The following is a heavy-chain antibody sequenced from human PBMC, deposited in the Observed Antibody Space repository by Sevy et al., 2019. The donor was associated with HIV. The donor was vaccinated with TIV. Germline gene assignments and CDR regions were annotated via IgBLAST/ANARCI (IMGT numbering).Heavy chain of an antibody. CDR3: ARVIVATTYPIRVHESDI. D-gene: IGHD5-12*01. J-gene: IGHJ3*02. Sequence: GESLKISCKGSGYRFTNYWLGRVRQIPGKGLEWMGMIYPGDSDTRYSPSFQGQVSISADKSIGTAYLQWTSLKASDTAMYYCARVIVATTYPIRVHESDIWGQGTMVTVSS. CDR1: GYRFTNYW. V-gene: IGHV5-51*01. CDR2: IYPGDSDT.